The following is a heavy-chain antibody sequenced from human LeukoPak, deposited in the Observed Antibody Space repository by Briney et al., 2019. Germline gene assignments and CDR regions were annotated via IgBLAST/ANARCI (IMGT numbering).Heavy chain of an antibody. CDR2: ISGSGGRI. CDR3: AKNPRLEGWIYFDS. D-gene: IGHD1-1*01. Sequence: GGSLRLSCAASGFTFSSYSMSWVRQTPGKGLEWVSSISGSGGRIDYADSVKGRFTISRDNSKNTLSLQMNSLTAEDTAVYYCAKNPRLEGWIYFDSWGQGILVTVSS. J-gene: IGHJ4*02. V-gene: IGHV3-23*01. CDR1: GFTFSSYS.